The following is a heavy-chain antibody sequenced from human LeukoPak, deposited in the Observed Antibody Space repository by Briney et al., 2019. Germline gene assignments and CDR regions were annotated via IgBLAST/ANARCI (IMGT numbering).Heavy chain of an antibody. CDR2: INHSGST. CDR3: ASGRYYDFWSGYYNGLDY. V-gene: IGHV4-34*01. CDR1: GGSFSGYY. J-gene: IGHJ4*02. D-gene: IGHD3-3*01. Sequence: SETLSLTCAVYGGSFSGYYWSWIRQPPGKGLEWIGEINHSGSTNYNPSLKSRVTISVDTSKNQFSLKLSSVTAADTAMYYCASGRYYDFWSGYYNGLDYWGQGTLVTVSS.